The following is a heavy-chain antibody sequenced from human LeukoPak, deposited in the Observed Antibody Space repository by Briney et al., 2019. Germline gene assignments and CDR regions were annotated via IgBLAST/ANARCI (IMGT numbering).Heavy chain of an antibody. CDR3: ARGVRGSSWYSGNWFDP. D-gene: IGHD6-13*01. V-gene: IGHV4-34*01. Sequence: SETLSLTCAVYGGSFSGYYWSWIRQPPGKGLEWIGEINHSGSTNYNPSLKSRVTISVDTSKNQFSLKLSSVTAADTAAYYCARGVRGSSWYSGNWFDPWGQGTLVTVSS. CDR1: GGSFSGYY. CDR2: INHSGST. J-gene: IGHJ5*02.